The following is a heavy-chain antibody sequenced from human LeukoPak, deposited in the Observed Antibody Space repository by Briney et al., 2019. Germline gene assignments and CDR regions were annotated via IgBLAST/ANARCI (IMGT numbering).Heavy chain of an antibody. CDR2: INSGGRT. CDR3: AKEPPQCGADCFSLRES. Sequence: GGSLRLSCAASGFTFSIYSMSWVRQAPGKGLEWVSLINSGGRTYYADSVKGRFTISRDNSKNMLFLQRNSLRTDDTAVYFCAKEPPQCGADCFSLRESWGQGTLVTVSS. J-gene: IGHJ5*02. D-gene: IGHD2-21*02. V-gene: IGHV3-23*01. CDR1: GFTFSIYS.